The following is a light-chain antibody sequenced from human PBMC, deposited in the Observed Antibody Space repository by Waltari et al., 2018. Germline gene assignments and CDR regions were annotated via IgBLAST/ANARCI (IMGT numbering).Light chain of an antibody. CDR2: GAS. CDR3: QQYGNSPPWT. CDR1: ETIDNNF. J-gene: IGKJ1*01. V-gene: IGKV3-20*01. Sequence: EIVLTQFPGTLSLSPGERATPSCRASETIDNNFLAWYQHKPGQAPSLLIYGASRRATDIPDRFSGGGSGTDFTLTISSLEPDDFALYYCQQYGNSPPWTFGQGTKVEIK.